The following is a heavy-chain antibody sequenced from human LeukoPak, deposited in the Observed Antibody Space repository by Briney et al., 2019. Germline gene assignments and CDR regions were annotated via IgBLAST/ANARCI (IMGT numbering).Heavy chain of an antibody. CDR3: AREAITMRTVVINEDYFDY. CDR2: INSGGFTI. V-gene: IGHV3-48*03. Sequence: PGGSLRLSCGASGFTFSNYEMTWVRQAPGKGLEWVSYINSGGFTIYYADSVKGRFTISRDNAKNSLSLQMNSLRVEDTAVYYCAREAITMRTVVINEDYFDYWGQGTLVTVSS. D-gene: IGHD3-22*01. CDR1: GFTFSNYE. J-gene: IGHJ4*02.